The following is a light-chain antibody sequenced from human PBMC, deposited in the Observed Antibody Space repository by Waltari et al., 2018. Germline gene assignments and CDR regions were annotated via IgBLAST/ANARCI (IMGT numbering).Light chain of an antibody. Sequence: QSALTQPASVSGSPGQSITISCTGTSPDIGSFGLVSWYQPPPGRAPTPIIYDVPRRAAETSDRFFGSKSGNTASLPISGLLAEDEADYYCSSYTSDTTHVVFGGGTKLTVL. CDR1: SPDIGSFGL. V-gene: IGLV2-23*02. CDR3: SSYTSDTTHVV. J-gene: IGLJ2*01. CDR2: DVP.